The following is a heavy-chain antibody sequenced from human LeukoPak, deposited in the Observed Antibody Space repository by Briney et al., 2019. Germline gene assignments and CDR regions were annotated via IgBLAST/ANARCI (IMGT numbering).Heavy chain of an antibody. CDR2: ISSSSSTM. CDR3: ARDLFYYYDSSPFDY. J-gene: IGHJ4*02. D-gene: IGHD3-22*01. V-gene: IGHV3-48*01. Sequence: GGSLRLSCAASGFTFSDYSMNWVRQAPGKGLEWVSYISSSSSTMYYADSVKGRFTTSRDNAKNSLYLQMNSLRAEDTAVYYCARDLFYYYDSSPFDYWGQGTLVTVSS. CDR1: GFTFSDYS.